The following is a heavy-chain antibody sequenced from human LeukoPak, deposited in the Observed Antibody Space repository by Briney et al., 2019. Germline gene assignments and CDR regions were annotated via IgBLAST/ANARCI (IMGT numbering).Heavy chain of an antibody. Sequence: GGSLRLSCAASGFTFSSYSMNWVRQAPGKGLEWVSYISGSSSTINYAASAKGRFTISRDNAKNSLYLQMSSLRDEDTAVYYCARDYGIPAAIRFDPWGQGTLVTVSS. CDR2: ISGSSSTI. CDR1: GFTFSSYS. V-gene: IGHV3-48*02. J-gene: IGHJ5*02. D-gene: IGHD2-2*01. CDR3: ARDYGIPAAIRFDP.